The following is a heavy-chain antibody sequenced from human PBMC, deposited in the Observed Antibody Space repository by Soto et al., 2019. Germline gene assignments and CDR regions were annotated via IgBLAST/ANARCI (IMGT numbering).Heavy chain of an antibody. J-gene: IGHJ4*02. V-gene: IGHV4-59*01. CDR3: ARRYGEFNFDF. D-gene: IGHD3-10*01. Sequence: QVQLQESGPGLVKPSETLSLTCTVSGCSISSYYWSWIRQPPGKGLEWIGYIYYSGSTNYNPSLTSRVTISVDTSKNPFSLKLSSVTAADTAVYYCARRYGEFNFDFWGQGTLVTVSS. CDR2: IYYSGST. CDR1: GCSISSYY.